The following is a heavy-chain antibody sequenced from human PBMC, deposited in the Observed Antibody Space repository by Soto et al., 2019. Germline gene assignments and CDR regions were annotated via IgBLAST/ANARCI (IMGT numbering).Heavy chain of an antibody. CDR3: ARGIVVVPAALEYFQH. CDR2: IIPILGIA. J-gene: IGHJ1*01. V-gene: IGHV1-69*02. D-gene: IGHD2-2*01. CDR1: GGTFSSYT. Sequence: ASVKVSCKASGGTFSSYTISWVRQAPGQGLEWMGRIIPILGIANYAQKFQGRVTITADKSTSTAYMELSSLRSEDTAVYYCARGIVVVPAALEYFQHWGQGTLVTVSS.